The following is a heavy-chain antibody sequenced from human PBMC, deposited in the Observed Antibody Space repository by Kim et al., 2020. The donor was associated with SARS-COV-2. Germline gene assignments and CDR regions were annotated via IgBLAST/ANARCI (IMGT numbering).Heavy chain of an antibody. CDR1: GFTFSSYG. V-gene: IGHV3-33*01. D-gene: IGHD6-13*01. Sequence: GGSLRLSCAASGFTFSSYGMHWVRQAPGKGLAWVAVIWYDGSNKYYADSVKGRFTISRDNTKNTLYLQMNSLRAEDTAVYYCARDRGSSSRSLFYYYYGMDVWGQGTTVTVSS. J-gene: IGHJ6*02. CDR2: IWYDGSNK. CDR3: ARDRGSSSRSLFYYYYGMDV.